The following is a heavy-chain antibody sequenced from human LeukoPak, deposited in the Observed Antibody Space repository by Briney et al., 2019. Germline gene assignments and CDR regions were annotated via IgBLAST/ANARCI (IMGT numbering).Heavy chain of an antibody. Sequence: SVKVSCKASGGTFSSYAISWVRQAPGQGLEWMGGIIPIFGTANYAQKFQGRVTITADESTSTAYMELSSLRSEDTAVYYCASLYYCGSGSYFDYWGQGTLVTVSS. D-gene: IGHD3-10*01. J-gene: IGHJ4*02. CDR1: GGTFSSYA. CDR3: ASLYYCGSGSYFDY. V-gene: IGHV1-69*13. CDR2: IIPIFGTA.